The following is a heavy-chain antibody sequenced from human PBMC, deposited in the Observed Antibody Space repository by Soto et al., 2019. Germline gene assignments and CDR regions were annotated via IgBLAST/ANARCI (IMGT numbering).Heavy chain of an antibody. V-gene: IGHV4-39*01. CDR1: AVSINRNYF. Sequence: SQTLCHTCAVSAVSINRNYFWGSIRQPPGRGLEWIGSIYYGGNTYYNPSLKSRVTISADLSKSQFSLNLTSVTAADTAVYYCATKIYSSRWSRDHWGQGTLVTVS. CDR2: IYYGGNT. CDR3: ATKIYSSRWSRDH. J-gene: IGHJ4*02. D-gene: IGHD6-19*01.